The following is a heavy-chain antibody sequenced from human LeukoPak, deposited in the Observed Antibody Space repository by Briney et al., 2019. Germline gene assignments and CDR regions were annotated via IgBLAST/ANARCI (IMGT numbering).Heavy chain of an antibody. V-gene: IGHV4-59*01. CDR2: IFYGANT. Sequence: SETLSLTCTVSGGSISSSYWSWIRQPPGKGLEWIGYIFYGANTYYNPSLKDRVTMSMDTSKSQVSLKLTSVTAADTAVYYCASGTIFGVIAPYCFHSWGQGTLVTVSP. J-gene: IGHJ4*02. CDR3: ASGTIFGVIAPYCFHS. D-gene: IGHD3-3*01. CDR1: GGSISSSY.